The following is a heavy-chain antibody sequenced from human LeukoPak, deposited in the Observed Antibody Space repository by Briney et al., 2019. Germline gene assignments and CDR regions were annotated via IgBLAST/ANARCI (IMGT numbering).Heavy chain of an antibody. Sequence: ASVKVSCKASGGTFSSYAISWVRQAPGQGLEWMGGIIPLFNIRNYAQKFQGRVTMTTDTSTSTAYMELRSLRSDDTAVYYCARDPKSPSVLNYYYYMDVWGKGTTVTVSS. CDR2: IIPLFNIR. D-gene: IGHD3-10*01. CDR3: ARDPKSPSVLNYYYYMDV. V-gene: IGHV1-69*10. CDR1: GGTFSSYA. J-gene: IGHJ6*03.